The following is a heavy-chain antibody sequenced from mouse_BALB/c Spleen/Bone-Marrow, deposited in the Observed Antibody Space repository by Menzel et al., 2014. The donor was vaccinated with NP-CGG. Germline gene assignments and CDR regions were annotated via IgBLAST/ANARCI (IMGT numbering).Heavy chain of an antibody. CDR3: ARQETLDY. CDR1: GFTFRDYY. CDR2: ISNGGGST. J-gene: IGHJ4*01. Sequence: EVHLVESGGGLVQPGGSLKLSCATSGFTFRDYYMYWVRQTPEKRLEWVAYISNGGGSTYYPDTVKGRFTISRDNAKNTLYLQMSRLKSEDTAMYYCARQETLDYWGQGTSVTVSS. V-gene: IGHV5-12*02.